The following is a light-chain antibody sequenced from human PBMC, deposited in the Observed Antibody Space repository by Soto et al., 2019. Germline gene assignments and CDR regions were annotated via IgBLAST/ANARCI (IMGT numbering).Light chain of an antibody. CDR2: GAS. J-gene: IGKJ1*01. V-gene: IGKV3-20*01. Sequence: IVFTQYTSTLSLSPGERATLSCRASQSVSGSYLAWYQQKPGQAPRLIIYGASSRATDIPDRFSGSGSGTDFTLTISSLQPDDFATYYCQQYNSYWTFGQGTKVDIK. CDR3: QQYNSYWT. CDR1: QSVSGSY.